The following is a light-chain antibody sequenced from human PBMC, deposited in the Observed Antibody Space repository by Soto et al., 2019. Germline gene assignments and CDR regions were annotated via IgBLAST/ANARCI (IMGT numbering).Light chain of an antibody. CDR3: HQAISFPVT. J-gene: IGKJ5*01. Sequence: DIQMTQSPYSVSASVGASVTITCRASESISTWLAWYRQKPGKAPELVIYTASNLQNGVPSRFSGRGSRTDFTLTISSLQPEDFATYYCHQAISFPVTFGQGTRLAIK. V-gene: IGKV1-12*01. CDR1: ESISTW. CDR2: TAS.